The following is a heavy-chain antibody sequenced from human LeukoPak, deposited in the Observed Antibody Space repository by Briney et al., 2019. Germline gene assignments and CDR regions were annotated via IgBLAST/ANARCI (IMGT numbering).Heavy chain of an antibody. Sequence: SETLSLTCAVYGGSFSSYYWGWIRQPPGKGLEWIGSIYYSGSTYYNPSLKSRVTISVDTSKNQFSLKLSSVTAADTAVYYCARLQFTMIAGWGQGTLVTVSS. CDR3: ARLQFTMIAG. V-gene: IGHV4-39*07. CDR2: IYYSGST. CDR1: GGSFSSYY. J-gene: IGHJ4*02. D-gene: IGHD3-22*01.